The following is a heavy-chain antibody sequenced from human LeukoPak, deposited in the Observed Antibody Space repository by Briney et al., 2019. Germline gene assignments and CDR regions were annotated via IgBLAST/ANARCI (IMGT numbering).Heavy chain of an antibody. Sequence: SETLSLTCAVYDGSFSGYYWSWIRQPPGKGLEWIGYIYYSGSTNYKLSLKCRVTISVDTSKNQFSLKLSSVTAADTAVYYCARDLGIRYFDWVGSYFDYWGQGTLVTVSS. CDR3: ARDLGIRYFDWVGSYFDY. D-gene: IGHD3-9*01. CDR2: IYYSGST. V-gene: IGHV4-59*12. J-gene: IGHJ4*02. CDR1: DGSFSGYY.